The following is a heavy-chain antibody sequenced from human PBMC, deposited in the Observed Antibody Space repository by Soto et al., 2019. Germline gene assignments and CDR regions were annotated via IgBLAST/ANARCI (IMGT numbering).Heavy chain of an antibody. CDR2: IKQDGSEK. CDR3: ARDLRQLGFRYYYYGMDV. V-gene: IGHV3-7*01. Sequence: GGSLRLSCAASGFTFSSYWMSWVRQAPGKGLEWVANIKQDGSEKYYVDSVKGRFTISRDNAKNSLYLQMNSLRAEDTAVYYCARDLRQLGFRYYYYGMDVWGQGTTVTVSS. J-gene: IGHJ6*02. CDR1: GFTFSSYW. D-gene: IGHD6-6*01.